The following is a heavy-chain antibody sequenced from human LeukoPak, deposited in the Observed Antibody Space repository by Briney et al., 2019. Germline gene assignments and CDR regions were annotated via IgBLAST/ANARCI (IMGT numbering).Heavy chain of an antibody. V-gene: IGHV3-7*01. CDR1: GFAFSSYW. D-gene: IGHD6-13*01. Sequence: GGSLRLSCAASGFAFSSYWMNWVRQAPGKGLEWVANIKEDGSEKYYVDSVKGRFTISRDNAKNSLYLQMNSLRAEDTAVYYCAREAVGSSWYYFDYWGQGTLVTVSS. CDR2: IKEDGSEK. J-gene: IGHJ4*02. CDR3: AREAVGSSWYYFDY.